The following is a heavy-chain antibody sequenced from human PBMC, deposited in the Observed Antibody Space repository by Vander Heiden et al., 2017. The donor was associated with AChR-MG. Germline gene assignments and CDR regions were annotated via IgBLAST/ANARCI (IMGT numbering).Heavy chain of an antibody. J-gene: IGHJ4*02. Sequence: QVQLVQSGAEVKKPGASVKVSCKASGYTFTGYYMHWVRQAPGQGLEWMGWINPNSGGTNYAQKLQGRVTMTRDTSISTAYMELSRLRSDDTAVYYCARDLRGRTTVTRFDYWGQGTLVTVSS. V-gene: IGHV1-2*02. CDR2: INPNSGGT. CDR1: GYTFTGYY. D-gene: IGHD4-17*01. CDR3: ARDLRGRTTVTRFDY.